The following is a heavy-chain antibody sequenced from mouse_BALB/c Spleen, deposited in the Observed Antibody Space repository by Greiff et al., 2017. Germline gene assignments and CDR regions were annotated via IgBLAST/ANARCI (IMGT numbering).Heavy chain of an antibody. J-gene: IGHJ3*01. CDR2: IRNKANGYTT. V-gene: IGHV7-3*02. CDR1: GFTFTDYY. CDR3: ARDISPYYGSSRAWFAY. D-gene: IGHD1-1*01. Sequence: EVQLVESGGGLVQPGGSLRLSCATSGFTFTDYYMSWVRQPPGKALEWLGFIRNKANGYTTEYSASVKGRFTISRDNSQSILYLQMNTLRAEDSATYYCARDISPYYGSSRAWFAYWGQGTLVTVSA.